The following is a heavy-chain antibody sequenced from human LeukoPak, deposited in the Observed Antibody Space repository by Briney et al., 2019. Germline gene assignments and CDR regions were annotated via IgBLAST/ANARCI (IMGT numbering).Heavy chain of an antibody. D-gene: IGHD2-21*01. CDR1: NDYIKDYY. J-gene: IGHJ4*02. CDR2: VSQWNT. Sequence: SETLFLTCTLSNDYIKDYYWSWIRQPAGKGLEWIGRVSQWNTNYNPSLMSRVTMSVQASKNQFSLKLNSATAADMAVYYCARQGSDNFFDSWGLGILVTVSS. V-gene: IGHV4-4*07. CDR3: ARQGSDNFFDS.